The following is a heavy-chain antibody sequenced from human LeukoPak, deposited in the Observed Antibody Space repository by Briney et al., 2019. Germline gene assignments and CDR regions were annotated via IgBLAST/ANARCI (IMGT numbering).Heavy chain of an antibody. Sequence: SETLSLTCTVSGGSISSSTYYWGWIRQPPGKGLEWIGSIYYSGSTYYNPSLKSRVTISVDTSKNQFSLKLSSVTAADTAVYYCAREHSSGYYYYFDYWGQGTLGTVSS. J-gene: IGHJ4*02. D-gene: IGHD3-22*01. CDR2: IYYSGST. CDR3: AREHSSGYYYYFDY. CDR1: GGSISSSTYY. V-gene: IGHV4-39*01.